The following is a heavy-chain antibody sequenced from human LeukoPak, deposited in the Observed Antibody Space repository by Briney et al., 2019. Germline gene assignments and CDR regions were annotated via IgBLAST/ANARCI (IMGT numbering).Heavy chain of an antibody. CDR2: ISAYNGNT. CDR3: ARVAPDYYDSSGYPPYYFDY. D-gene: IGHD3-22*01. J-gene: IGHJ4*02. CDR1: GYTFTSYG. Sequence: GASVKVSCKASGYTFTSYGISWVRQAPGQGLEWMGWISAYNGNTNYAQKLQGRVTMTTDTSTSTAYMQLRRLRSDDTAVYYCARVAPDYYDSSGYPPYYFDYWGQGTLVTVSS. V-gene: IGHV1-18*01.